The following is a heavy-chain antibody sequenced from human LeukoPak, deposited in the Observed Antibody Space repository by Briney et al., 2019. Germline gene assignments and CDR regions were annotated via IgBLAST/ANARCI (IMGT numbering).Heavy chain of an antibody. CDR3: ARDLRRRYCRGGSCYNTYYFDY. CDR2: ISSSGSTI. CDR1: GFTFSSYE. V-gene: IGHV3-48*03. D-gene: IGHD2-15*01. J-gene: IGHJ4*02. Sequence: GGSLRLSCAASGFTFSSYEMNWVRQAPGKGLEWVSYISSSGSTIYYADSVKGRFTISRDNAKNSLYLQMNSLRAEDTAVYYCARDLRRRYCRGGSCYNTYYFDYWGQGTLVTVSS.